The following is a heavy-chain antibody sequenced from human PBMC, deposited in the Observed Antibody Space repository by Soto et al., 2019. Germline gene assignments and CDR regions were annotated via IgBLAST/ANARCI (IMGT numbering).Heavy chain of an antibody. CDR3: ARENYGDTYYFDY. CDR2: IYYSAST. CDR1: GGSISSGAYY. V-gene: IGHV4-30-4*01. J-gene: IGHJ4*02. Sequence: QVQLHESGPGLVKPSQTLSLTCTVSGGSISSGAYYWSWVRQPPGKGLEWVGYIYYSASTYYNPSLKIRITISVDTSKNQFSLKLSSVTATDTAVYYCARENYGDTYYFDYWGQGTLITVSS. D-gene: IGHD4-17*01.